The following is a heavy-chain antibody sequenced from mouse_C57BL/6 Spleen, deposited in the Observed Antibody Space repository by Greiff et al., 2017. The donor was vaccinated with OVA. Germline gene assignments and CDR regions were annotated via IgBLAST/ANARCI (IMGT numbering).Heavy chain of an antibody. V-gene: IGHV1-4*01. CDR2: INPSSGYT. CDR1: GYTFTSYT. CDR3: ARERDAHDY. J-gene: IGHJ2*01. Sequence: QVQLKESGAELARPGASVKMSCKASGYTFTSYTMHWVKQRPGQGLEWIGYINPSSGYTKYNQKFKDKATLTADKSSSTAYMQLSSLTSEDSAVYYCARERDAHDYWGQGTTLTVSS.